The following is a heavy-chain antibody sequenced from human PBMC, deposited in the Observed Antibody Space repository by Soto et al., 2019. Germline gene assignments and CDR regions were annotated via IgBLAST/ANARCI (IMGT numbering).Heavy chain of an antibody. V-gene: IGHV3-23*01. CDR1: GFKFSSYA. J-gene: IGHJ4*02. Sequence: EVQLLDSGGGLVQPGGSLRLSCAASGFKFSSYAMNWVRQAPGTGLEWVSGIFGGGDNTFYADSVKGRFIISRDNSKNTLYLQMNSLRVEDTAVYYCAKVGPYSSSWYLNYFDYWGQGDLVTVSS. D-gene: IGHD6-13*01. CDR2: IFGGGDNT. CDR3: AKVGPYSSSWYLNYFDY.